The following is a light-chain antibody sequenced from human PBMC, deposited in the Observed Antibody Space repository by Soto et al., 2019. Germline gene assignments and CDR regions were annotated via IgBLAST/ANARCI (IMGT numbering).Light chain of an antibody. Sequence: NFMLTQPHSVSESPGKTVTISCTRSGGSIASNHVQWYQQRPGSAPTTVIYKNDQRPSGVPDRFSGSIDSSSNSASLTISGLKTEDEADFYCQSYEGNSVVFAGGTKVTVL. J-gene: IGLJ2*01. CDR1: GGSIASNH. CDR2: KND. CDR3: QSYEGNSVV. V-gene: IGLV6-57*04.